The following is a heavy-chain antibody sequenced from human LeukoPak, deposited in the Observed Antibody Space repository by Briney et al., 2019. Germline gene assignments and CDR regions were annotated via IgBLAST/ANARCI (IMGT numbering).Heavy chain of an antibody. CDR1: GGTFSSYA. CDR3: AREGYCSSTSCYTLKH. CDR2: IIPIFGTA. Sequence: SVKVSFKASGGTFSSYAIRWVRQPPGQGLEWMGGIIPIFGTANYAQKFQGRVTITADESTSTAYMELSSLRSEDTAVYYCAREGYCSSTSCYTLKHWGQGTLVTVSS. V-gene: IGHV1-69*13. J-gene: IGHJ1*01. D-gene: IGHD2-2*02.